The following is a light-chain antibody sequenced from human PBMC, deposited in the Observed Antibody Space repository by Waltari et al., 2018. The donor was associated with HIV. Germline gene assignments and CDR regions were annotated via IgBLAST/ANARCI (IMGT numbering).Light chain of an antibody. J-gene: IGLJ2*01. V-gene: IGLV2-23*02. CDR1: SRDVGGYNL. Sequence: QSALTQPASVSGSPGQSITISCTGTSRDVGGYNLVSWYQQHPGKAPKLMIYEVSKRTSGVSKRFSGSKSGNTASLTISGLQAEDEAEYYCCAYAGSTTYVIFGGGTKLTVL. CDR2: EVS. CDR3: CAYAGSTTYVI.